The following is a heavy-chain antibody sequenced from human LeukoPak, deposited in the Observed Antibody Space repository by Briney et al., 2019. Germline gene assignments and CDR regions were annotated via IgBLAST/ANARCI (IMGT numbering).Heavy chain of an antibody. J-gene: IGHJ4*02. CDR3: ARDLYGSGPFDY. V-gene: IGHV4-39*07. CDR2: IYYSGST. D-gene: IGHD3-10*01. Sequence: SETLSLTCTVSGGSISSSSYYWGWIRQPPGKGLEWIGSIYYSGSTYYNPSLKSRVTISVDTSKNQFSLKLSSVTAADTAVYYCARDLYGSGPFDYWGQGTLVTVSS. CDR1: GGSISSSSYY.